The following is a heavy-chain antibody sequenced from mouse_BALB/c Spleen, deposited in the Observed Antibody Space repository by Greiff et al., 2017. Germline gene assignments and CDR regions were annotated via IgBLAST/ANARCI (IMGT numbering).Heavy chain of an antibody. CDR3: ALPLSVVEGHYYAMGY. V-gene: IGHV14-3*02. D-gene: IGHD1-1*01. J-gene: IGHJ4*01. CDR2: IDPANGNT. CDR1: GFNITDTY. Sequence: EVQLQQSGAELVKPGASVKLSCTASGFNITDTYMHWVKQRPEQGLEWIGRIDPANGNTKYDPKFQGKATITADTSSNTAYLQLSSLTSEDTAVYYCALPLSVVEGHYYAMGYWGQGTSGTGSS.